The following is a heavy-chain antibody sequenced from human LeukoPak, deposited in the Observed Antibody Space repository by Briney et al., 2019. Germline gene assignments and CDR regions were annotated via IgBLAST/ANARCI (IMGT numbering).Heavy chain of an antibody. CDR1: GLTFSSYW. CDR2: INSDGSST. V-gene: IGHV3-74*01. D-gene: IGHD6-19*01. Sequence: PGGSLRLSCAASGLTFSSYWMHWVRQAPGKGLVWVSRINSDGSSTSYADSVKGRFTISRDNAKNTLYLQMNSLRAEDTAVYYCARALPYSSYFDYWGQGTLVTVSS. J-gene: IGHJ4*02. CDR3: ARALPYSSYFDY.